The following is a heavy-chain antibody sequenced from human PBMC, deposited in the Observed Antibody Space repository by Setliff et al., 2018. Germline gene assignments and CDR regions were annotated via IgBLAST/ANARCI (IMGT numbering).Heavy chain of an antibody. CDR1: GGSIGSSSYY. CDR2: IYYSGST. V-gene: IGHV4-39*07. J-gene: IGHJ3*02. CDR3: ARDPLTTNRRRAFDI. Sequence: SETLSLTCTVSGGSIGSSSYYWGWIRQPPGKGLEWIGSIYYSGSTYYNPSLKSRVTISVDTSKNQFSLKLSSVTAADTAVYYCARDPLTTNRRRAFDIWGQGTMVTVS. D-gene: IGHD4-17*01.